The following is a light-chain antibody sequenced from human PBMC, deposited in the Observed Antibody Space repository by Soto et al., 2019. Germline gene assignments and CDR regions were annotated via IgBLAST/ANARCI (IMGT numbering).Light chain of an antibody. CDR2: GAS. V-gene: IGKV3-15*01. CDR1: QSVSSK. J-gene: IGKJ5*01. CDR3: QQYNNWPPIT. Sequence: EIVMTQSQATLAVSPGEGATLYCSASQSVSSKLAWYQQKPGQAPRLLIYGASTRATGIPARFSGSGSGTEFTLTISSLQSEDFAVYYCQQYNNWPPITFGQGTRLEIK.